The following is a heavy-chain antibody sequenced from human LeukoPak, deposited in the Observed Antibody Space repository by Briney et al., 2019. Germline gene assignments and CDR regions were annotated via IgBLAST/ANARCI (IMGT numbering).Heavy chain of an antibody. J-gene: IGHJ5*02. Sequence: GGSLRLSCAASGFTFTTYAVTWVRQAPGKGLEWVSAISGSGGGTYYADSVKGRFTISRDNSKNTVYLQMDSLRAGDTALYYCARGYCSSTSCQGRWFDPWGQGTLVTVSS. CDR2: ISGSGGGT. V-gene: IGHV3-23*01. CDR1: GFTFTTYA. D-gene: IGHD2-2*01. CDR3: ARGYCSSTSCQGRWFDP.